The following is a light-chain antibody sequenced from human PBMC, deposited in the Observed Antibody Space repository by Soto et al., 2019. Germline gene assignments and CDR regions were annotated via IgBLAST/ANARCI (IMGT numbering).Light chain of an antibody. J-gene: IGLJ3*02. Sequence: NFMLTQPHSESESPGKTVTISCTRSSGSIASNYVQWYQQRPGSAPTTVIYEDNQRPSGVPDRFSGSIDSSSNSASLTISGLKTEDEADYYCQSYDGAWVFGGGTKLTVL. CDR1: SGSIASNY. CDR3: QSYDGAWV. V-gene: IGLV6-57*04. CDR2: EDN.